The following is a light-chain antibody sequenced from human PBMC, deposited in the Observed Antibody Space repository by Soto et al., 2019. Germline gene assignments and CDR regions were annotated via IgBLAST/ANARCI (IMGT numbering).Light chain of an antibody. CDR2: LGP. J-gene: IGKJ1*01. CDR3: MQPLQSWT. Sequence: DIVLTQSPLSLPVTPGEPASISCRSSQSLLSSNGNNYLDWYLQKPGQSPQVLIYLGPNRASGVPDRFSGSGSGTDFTLKISRVEAEDVGVYYCMQPLQSWTFGQGTKVDIK. V-gene: IGKV2-28*01. CDR1: QSLLSSNGNNY.